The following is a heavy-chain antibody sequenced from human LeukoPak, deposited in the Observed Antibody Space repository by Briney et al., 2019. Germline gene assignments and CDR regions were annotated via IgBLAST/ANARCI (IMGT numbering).Heavy chain of an antibody. D-gene: IGHD6-19*01. CDR1: GFTFSSNG. CDR2: IWYDGSNK. CDR3: AKDHSSGWSLDY. J-gene: IGHJ4*02. V-gene: IGHV3-33*06. Sequence: GGSLRLSCAASGFTFSSNGMHWVRQAPGKGLEWVAVIWYDGSNKYYADSVKGRFTISRDNSKNTLYLQMNSLRAEDTAVYYCAKDHSSGWSLDYWGQGTLVTVSS.